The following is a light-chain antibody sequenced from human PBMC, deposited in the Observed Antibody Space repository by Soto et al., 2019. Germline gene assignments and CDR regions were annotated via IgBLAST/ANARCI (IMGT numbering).Light chain of an antibody. J-gene: IGLJ2*01. Sequence: QSALTQPASVSGSPGQSITISCTGTSSDVGGYNYVSWYQQHPGKAPKLMIYDVSNRPSGVSNRFSGSKSGNTASLTISGLQAEDEADYYCSSYTSLKVVFGGGTKLTVL. V-gene: IGLV2-14*01. CDR1: SSDVGGYNY. CDR3: SSYTSLKVV. CDR2: DVS.